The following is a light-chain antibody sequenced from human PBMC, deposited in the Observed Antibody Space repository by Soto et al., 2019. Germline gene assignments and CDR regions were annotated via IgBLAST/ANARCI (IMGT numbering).Light chain of an antibody. J-gene: IGKJ2*01. CDR3: QQYKNWPYT. CDR2: GAS. Sequence: EIVMTQSPATLSVSPGERATLSCRASQSVSGSLAWYQQRPGQAPRLLIYGASTWATGIPPRFSGSGSGTEFTLTISSLQSEDFAVSYCQQYKNWPYTFGQGTKLDIK. V-gene: IGKV3-15*01. CDR1: QSVSGS.